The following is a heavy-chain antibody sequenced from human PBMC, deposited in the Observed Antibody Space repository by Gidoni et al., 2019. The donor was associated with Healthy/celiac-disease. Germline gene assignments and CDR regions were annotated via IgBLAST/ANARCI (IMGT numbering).Heavy chain of an antibody. J-gene: IGHJ3*02. CDR3: ARGVRQWLGDDAFDI. CDR1: GYSFTSYW. CDR2: IYSGDSDT. Sequence: VQLVQSGAELKKPGASLKISCKGSGYSFTSYWIGWVRQMPGKGLEWMGIIYSGDSDTRYRPSFQGQVTISAEKSISTAYLQWRSLKASDTAMYYCARGVRQWLGDDAFDIWGQGTMVTVSS. D-gene: IGHD6-19*01. V-gene: IGHV5-51*01.